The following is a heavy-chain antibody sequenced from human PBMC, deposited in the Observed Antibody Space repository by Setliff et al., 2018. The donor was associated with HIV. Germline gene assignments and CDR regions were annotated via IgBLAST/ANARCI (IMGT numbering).Heavy chain of an antibody. V-gene: IGHV3-74*01. Sequence: LRLSCAASGFIFSSYWMHWVRQAPGKGLVWVSRINSDGSSTSYADSVKGRFTISRDNAKNTLYLQMNSLRAEDTAVYYCAVSFSTGSWPLDTLDIWGQGTMVTVSS. CDR3: AVSFSTGSWPLDTLDI. CDR1: GFIFSSYW. J-gene: IGHJ3*02. D-gene: IGHD6-13*01. CDR2: INSDGSST.